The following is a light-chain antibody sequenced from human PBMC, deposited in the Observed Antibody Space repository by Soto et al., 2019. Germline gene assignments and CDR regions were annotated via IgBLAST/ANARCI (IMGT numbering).Light chain of an antibody. CDR1: STDVGHYNY. Sequence: QSVLTQPASVSGSPGQSITISCTGTSTDVGHYNYVSWYQQHPGKAPKLMVYDVSNRPSWVSNRFSGSKSGITASLTISGLQAEDEADYYCTSYTSDSTYVFGTGTKVTVL. CDR2: DVS. J-gene: IGLJ1*01. V-gene: IGLV2-14*01. CDR3: TSYTSDSTYV.